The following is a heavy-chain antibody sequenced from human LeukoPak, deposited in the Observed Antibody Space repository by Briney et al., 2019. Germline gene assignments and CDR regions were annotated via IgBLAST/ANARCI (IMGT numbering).Heavy chain of an antibody. CDR2: IIPIFGTA. J-gene: IGHJ3*02. V-gene: IGHV1-69*13. D-gene: IGHD5-18*01. CDR3: ARADTAMPLREGAFDI. Sequence: SVKVSCKASGGTFSSYAISWVRQAPGQGLEWMGGIIPIFGTANYAQKFQGRVTITADESTSTAYMELSSLGSEDTAVYYCARADTAMPLREGAFDIWSQGTMVTVSS. CDR1: GGTFSSYA.